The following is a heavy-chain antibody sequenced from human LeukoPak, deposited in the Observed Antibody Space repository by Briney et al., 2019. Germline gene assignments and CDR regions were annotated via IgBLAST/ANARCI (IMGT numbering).Heavy chain of an antibody. J-gene: IGHJ6*03. V-gene: IGHV3-23*01. CDR3: AKVGYYYDSSGYYGDYYYYYYMDV. Sequence: GGSLRLSCAASGFTFSSYAMSWVRQAPGKGLEWVSAISGSGGSTYYADSVKGRFTISRDNSKNTLYLQMNSLRAEDTAVYYCAKVGYYYDSSGYYGDYYYYYYMDVWGKGTTVTVSS. CDR1: GFTFSSYA. D-gene: IGHD3-22*01. CDR2: ISGSGGST.